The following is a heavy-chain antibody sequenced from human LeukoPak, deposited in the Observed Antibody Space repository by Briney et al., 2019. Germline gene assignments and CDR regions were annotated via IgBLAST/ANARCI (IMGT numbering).Heavy chain of an antibody. J-gene: IGHJ4*02. CDR1: GFTFDDYA. CDR3: ARDQTPFY. D-gene: IGHD2-15*01. V-gene: IGHV3-9*01. Sequence: GGSLRLSCTASGFTFDDYAMHWVRQAPGKGLDWVSGISWNSGDIVYADSVKGRFTISRDNAKSSMWLQMNSLRDEDTAVYYCARDQTPFYWGQGSLVTVSS. CDR2: ISWNSGDI.